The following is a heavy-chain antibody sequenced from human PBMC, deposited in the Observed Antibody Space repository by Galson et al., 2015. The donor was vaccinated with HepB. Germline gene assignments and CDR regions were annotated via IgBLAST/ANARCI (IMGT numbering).Heavy chain of an antibody. CDR1: ASTFTSYA. Sequence: SLRLSCAASASTFTSYAMNWVRQAPGKGLEWVSATSGSGRSTYHTDSVKGRFTISRDNSKNTLYLQMNSLRVEDTTIYYCARVKGYHGSGIGNGCDYWGQGTLVAVSS. D-gene: IGHD3-10*01. V-gene: IGHV3-23*01. J-gene: IGHJ4*02. CDR3: ARVKGYHGSGIGNGCDY. CDR2: TSGSGRST.